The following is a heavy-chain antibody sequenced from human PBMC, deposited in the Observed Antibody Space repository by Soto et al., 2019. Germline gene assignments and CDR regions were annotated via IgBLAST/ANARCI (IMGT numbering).Heavy chain of an antibody. CDR3: AHSPPMVRGVMGDWFDP. V-gene: IGHV2-5*02. Sequence: QITLKESGPTLVKPTQTLTLTCTFSGFSLSTSGVGVGWIRQPPGKALEWLALIYWDDDKRYSPSLKSRLTITKDTSKNQVVLTMTNMDPVDTATYCCAHSPPMVRGVMGDWFDPWGQGTLVTVSS. J-gene: IGHJ5*02. D-gene: IGHD3-10*01. CDR1: GFSLSTSGVG. CDR2: IYWDDDK.